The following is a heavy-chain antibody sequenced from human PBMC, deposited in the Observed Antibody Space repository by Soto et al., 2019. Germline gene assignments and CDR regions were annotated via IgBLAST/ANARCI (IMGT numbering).Heavy chain of an antibody. Sequence: EVQLVESGGGMVQPGGSLKLSCVASGFTFSNAAVHWVRQTSEKGLEWLGRMRSKSNRYATDYNESVRGRFSISRDDSKNTAYLSMNSLKSDDTAIYYCWATISVLHYWGQGA. CDR2: MRSKSNRYAT. D-gene: IGHD3-16*01. J-gene: IGHJ4*02. CDR3: WATISVLHY. CDR1: GFTFSNAA. V-gene: IGHV3-73*01.